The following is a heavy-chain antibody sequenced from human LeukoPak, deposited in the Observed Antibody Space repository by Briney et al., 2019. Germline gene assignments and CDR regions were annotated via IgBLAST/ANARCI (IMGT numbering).Heavy chain of an antibody. CDR2: IIPIFGTT. J-gene: IGHJ3*02. Sequence: SVKVSCKAPGGTFSSYAISWVRQAPGQGLEWMGGIIPIFGTTTYAQKFQDRVTIIADESTSTAYMELSSLRSEDSAVYYCARARWSGSYDRDAFDMWGQGTMVTVSS. D-gene: IGHD3-22*01. CDR1: GGTFSSYA. V-gene: IGHV1-69*13. CDR3: ARARWSGSYDRDAFDM.